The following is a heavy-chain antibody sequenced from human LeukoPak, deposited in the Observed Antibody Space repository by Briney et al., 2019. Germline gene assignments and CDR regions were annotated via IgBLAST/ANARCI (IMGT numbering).Heavy chain of an antibody. Sequence: GGSLRLSCAASGFTFSSYSMNWVRQAPGKGLEWVSSISSSSSYIYYADSVKGRFTISRDNAKDSLYLQMNSLRAEDTAVYYCAREDGSYYYYYGMDVWGQGTTVTVSS. D-gene: IGHD1-26*01. V-gene: IGHV3-21*01. CDR2: ISSSSSYI. CDR1: GFTFSSYS. CDR3: AREDGSYYYYYGMDV. J-gene: IGHJ6*02.